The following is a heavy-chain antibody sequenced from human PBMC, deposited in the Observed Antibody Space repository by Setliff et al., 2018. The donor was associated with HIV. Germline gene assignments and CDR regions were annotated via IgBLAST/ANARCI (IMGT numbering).Heavy chain of an antibody. CDR3: ARANSSSWGTFDY. D-gene: IGHD6-6*01. CDR2: IYHSGST. CDR1: GGSISSSNW. J-gene: IGHJ4*02. Sequence: SETLSLTCAVSGGSISSSNWWSWVRQPPGKGLEWIGEIYHSGSTNYNPSLKSRVTISVDKSKNQFSLKLSSVTAADTAVYYCARANSSSWGTFDYWGQGTLVTVSS. V-gene: IGHV4-4*02.